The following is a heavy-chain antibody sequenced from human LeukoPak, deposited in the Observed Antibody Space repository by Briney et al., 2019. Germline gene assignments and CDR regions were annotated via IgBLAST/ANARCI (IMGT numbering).Heavy chain of an antibody. Sequence: SETLSLTCAVSGGSISSYYWSWIRQPPGKGLEWIGHIFYNGNTNYNPSLRSRVTMSLDTSKNQFSLKLTSVTAADTAVYYCAMDGAYGSGSYYPVDYWGQGTLVTVSS. J-gene: IGHJ4*02. CDR1: GGSISSYY. V-gene: IGHV4-59*01. CDR3: AMDGAYGSGSYYPVDY. D-gene: IGHD3-10*01. CDR2: IFYNGNT.